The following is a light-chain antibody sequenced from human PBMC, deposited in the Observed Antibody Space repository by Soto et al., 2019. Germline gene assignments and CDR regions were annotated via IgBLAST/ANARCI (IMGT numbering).Light chain of an antibody. CDR2: DNN. CDR3: GTWDSSLSALYV. J-gene: IGLJ1*01. V-gene: IGLV1-51*01. CDR1: SSNIGNNY. Sequence: QSVLTQPPSGSAAPGQRVTIYCYGSSSNIGNNYVSWYQQLPGTAPKLLIYDNNKRPSGIPDRFSGSKSGTSATLGITGLQTGDEADYYCGTWDSSLSALYVFGTGTKVTVL.